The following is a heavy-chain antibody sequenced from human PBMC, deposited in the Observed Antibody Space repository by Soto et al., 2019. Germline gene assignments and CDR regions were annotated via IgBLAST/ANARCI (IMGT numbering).Heavy chain of an antibody. CDR3: GGEKVGANDY. CDR2: MNPNSGNT. J-gene: IGHJ4*02. V-gene: IGHV1-8*01. CDR1: GYTFTSYD. D-gene: IGHD1-26*01. Sequence: QVQLVQSGAEVKKPGASVKVSCKASGYTFTSYDINWVRQATGQGLEWMGWMNPNSGNTGYAQKFQGRVTMTRNTTISPAYNELGSLGSEDTTVYFFGGEKVGANDYWGQGTLVTVSS.